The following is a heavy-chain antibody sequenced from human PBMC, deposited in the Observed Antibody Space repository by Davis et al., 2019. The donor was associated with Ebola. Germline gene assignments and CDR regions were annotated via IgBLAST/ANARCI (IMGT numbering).Heavy chain of an antibody. V-gene: IGHV5-51*01. Sequence: PGGSLRLSCKGSGYSFTSYWIGWVRQMPGKGLEWMGIIYPRDSDTRYSPSFQGQVTISADTSLNTAYLQWSSLKASDAAIYYCARHGTHGFFNWFDPWGQGTLVTVSS. CDR2: IYPRDSDT. D-gene: IGHD3-3*01. CDR1: GYSFTSYW. CDR3: ARHGTHGFFNWFDP. J-gene: IGHJ5*02.